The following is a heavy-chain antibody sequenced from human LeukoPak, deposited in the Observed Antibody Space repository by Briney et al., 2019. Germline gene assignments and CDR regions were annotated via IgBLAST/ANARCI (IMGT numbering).Heavy chain of an antibody. CDR2: INPNSGGT. V-gene: IGHV1-2*02. CDR1: GYTFTSYY. Sequence: APVKVSCKASGYTFTSYYMHWVRQAPGQGLEWMGWINPNSGGTNYAQKFQGRVTMTRDASISTAYMELSRLRSDDTAVYYCARLPYTMVRGVDDAFDIWGQGTMVTVSS. D-gene: IGHD3-10*01. CDR3: ARLPYTMVRGVDDAFDI. J-gene: IGHJ3*02.